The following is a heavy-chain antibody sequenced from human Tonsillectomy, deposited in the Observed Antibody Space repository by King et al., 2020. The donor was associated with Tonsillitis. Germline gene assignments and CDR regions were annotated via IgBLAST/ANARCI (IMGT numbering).Heavy chain of an antibody. Sequence: MQLQESGPGLVKPSETLSLTCTDSGGSISSYYWSWIRQPPGKGLEWIGYIYYSGSTNYNPSLKSRVTISVDTSKNQFSLKLSSVTAADTAVYYCARLPRGYDILTGYFPGAFDIWGQGTMVTVSS. CDR2: IYYSGST. CDR1: GGSISSYY. J-gene: IGHJ3*02. V-gene: IGHV4-59*08. D-gene: IGHD3-9*01. CDR3: ARLPRGYDILTGYFPGAFDI.